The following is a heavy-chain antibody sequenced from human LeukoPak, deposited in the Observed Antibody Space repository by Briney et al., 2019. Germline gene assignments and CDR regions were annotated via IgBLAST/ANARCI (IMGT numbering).Heavy chain of an antibody. Sequence: GASVKVSYKASGGTFSSYAISWVRQAPGQGLEWMGGIIPIFGTANYAQKFQGRVTITTDESTSTAYMELSSLRAEDTAVYYCAREKDGISHFDYWGQGTLVTVSS. CDR1: GGTFSSYA. J-gene: IGHJ4*02. CDR2: IIPIFGTA. CDR3: AREKDGISHFDY. V-gene: IGHV1-69*05. D-gene: IGHD4-23*01.